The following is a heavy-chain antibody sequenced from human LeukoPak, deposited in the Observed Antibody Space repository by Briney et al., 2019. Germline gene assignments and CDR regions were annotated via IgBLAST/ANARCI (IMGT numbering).Heavy chain of an antibody. J-gene: IGHJ4*02. Sequence: PGESLRLSCAASGFTFSSYGMNWVRQAPGKGLEWVSYISSSSTPIYYADSVKGRFTISRDNAKNLLYLQMNSLRDEDTALYCCARDQFTMVRGVNFDYWGQGTLVTVSS. CDR3: ARDQFTMVRGVNFDY. CDR1: GFTFSSYG. CDR2: ISSSSTPI. V-gene: IGHV3-48*02. D-gene: IGHD3-10*01.